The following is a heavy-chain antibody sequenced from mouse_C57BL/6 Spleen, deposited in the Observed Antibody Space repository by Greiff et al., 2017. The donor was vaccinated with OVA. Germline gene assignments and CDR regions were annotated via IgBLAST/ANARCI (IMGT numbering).Heavy chain of an antibody. D-gene: IGHD1-1*01. CDR3: TRPYYYGSKGYFDV. V-gene: IGHV14-4*01. CDR1: GFNIKDDY. Sequence: EVKLQQSGAELVRPGASVKLSCTASGFNIKDDYMHWVKQRPEQGLEWIGWIDPENGDTEYASKFQGKATITADTSSNTAYLQLSSLTSEDTAVYYCTRPYYYGSKGYFDVWGTGTTVTVSS. J-gene: IGHJ1*03. CDR2: IDPENGDT.